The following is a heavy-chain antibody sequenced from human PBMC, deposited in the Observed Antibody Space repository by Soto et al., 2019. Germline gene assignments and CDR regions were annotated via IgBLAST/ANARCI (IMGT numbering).Heavy chain of an antibody. Sequence: PGESPDISCKGSGFSFTNYWISWVRQMPGKGLEWMGNIDPVDSYANYSPSFQGHVTFSVDTSISTAYLQWSSLKASDTAMYFCARIESIARNWFDPWGQGTLVTVSS. D-gene: IGHD6-13*01. V-gene: IGHV5-10-1*01. J-gene: IGHJ5*02. CDR3: ARIESIARNWFDP. CDR2: IDPVDSYA. CDR1: GFSFTNYW.